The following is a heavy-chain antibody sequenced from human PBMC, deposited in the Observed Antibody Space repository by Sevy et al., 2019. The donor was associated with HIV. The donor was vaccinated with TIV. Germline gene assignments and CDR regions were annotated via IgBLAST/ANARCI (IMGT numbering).Heavy chain of an antibody. D-gene: IGHD2-2*01. CDR1: GFTFSSYA. V-gene: IGHV3-23*01. J-gene: IGHJ6*04. Sequence: GGSLRLSCAASGFTFSSYAMSWVRQAPGKGLEWVSAISGSGGSTYYATSVKGRFTISRDNSKNTLYLQMNSLRAEDTAVYYCAKVVVVPAVMAGGGEMDVWGKGTTVTVSS. CDR2: ISGSGGST. CDR3: AKVVVVPAVMAGGGEMDV.